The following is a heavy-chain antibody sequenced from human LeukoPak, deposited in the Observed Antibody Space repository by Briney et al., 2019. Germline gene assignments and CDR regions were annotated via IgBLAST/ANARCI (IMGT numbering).Heavy chain of an antibody. CDR2: ISYDGSNK. V-gene: IGHV3-30-3*01. CDR3: ARDTGLSVVVPAYMAV. Sequence: VQPGRSLRLSCAASGFTFSSYAMHWVRQAPDKGLEWVAVISYDGSNKYYADSVKGRFTISRDNSKNTLYLQMNSLRAEDTAVYYCARDTGLSVVVPAYMAVWGKGTTVTVSS. J-gene: IGHJ6*03. CDR1: GFTFSSYA. D-gene: IGHD2-2*01.